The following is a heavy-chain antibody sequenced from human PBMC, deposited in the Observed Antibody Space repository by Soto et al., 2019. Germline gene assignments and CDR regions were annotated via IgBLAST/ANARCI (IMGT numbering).Heavy chain of an antibody. CDR2: IWYDGSNK. CDR3: ARDYSRYYGMDV. Sequence: GGSLRLSCAASGFTFSNYGMHWVRQAPGKGLESVAVIWYDGSNKYYADSVKGRFTISRDNSKNTMYLQVNSLRAEDKAVYYCARDYSRYYGMDVWGQGTTVTVSS. D-gene: IGHD2-15*01. J-gene: IGHJ6*02. V-gene: IGHV3-33*01. CDR1: GFTFSNYG.